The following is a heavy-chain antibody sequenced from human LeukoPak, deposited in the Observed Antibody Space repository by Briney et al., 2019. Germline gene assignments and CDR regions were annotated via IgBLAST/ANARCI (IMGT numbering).Heavy chain of an antibody. Sequence: PGGSLRLSCAASGFTFSSYSMNWARQAPGKGLEWVSYISSSSSTIYYADSVKGRFTISRDNAKNSLYLQMNSLRVEDTAVYYCARGPSGYHYDYWGQGTLVTVSS. CDR3: ARGPSGYHYDY. CDR2: ISSSSSTI. V-gene: IGHV3-48*04. CDR1: GFTFSSYS. J-gene: IGHJ4*02. D-gene: IGHD5-12*01.